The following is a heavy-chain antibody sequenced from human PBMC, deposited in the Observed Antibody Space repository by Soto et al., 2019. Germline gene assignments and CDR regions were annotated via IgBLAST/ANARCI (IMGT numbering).Heavy chain of an antibody. Sequence: PSETLSLTCTVSGGSISSGDYYWRWIRQPPGKGLEWIGYIYYSGSTYYNPSLKSRVTISVDTSKNQFSLKLSSVTAADTAVYYCARDYYGSGSYSGDYYYGMDVWGQGTTVTVSS. CDR2: IYYSGST. V-gene: IGHV4-30-4*01. D-gene: IGHD3-10*01. CDR1: GGSISSGDYY. CDR3: ARDYYGSGSYSGDYYYGMDV. J-gene: IGHJ6*02.